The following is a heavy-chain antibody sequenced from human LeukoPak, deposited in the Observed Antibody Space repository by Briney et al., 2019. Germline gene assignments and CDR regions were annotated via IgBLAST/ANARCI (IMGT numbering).Heavy chain of an antibody. D-gene: IGHD5-24*01. CDR3: ARANGYNHWYFDY. J-gene: IGHJ4*02. V-gene: IGHV3-48*01. CDR1: GFTFSSYS. Sequence: GGSLRLSCAASGFTFSSYSMNWVRQAPGKGLEWVSYISSSSSTIYYADSVKGRFTISRDNAKNSLYLQMNSLRAEDTAVYYCARANGYNHWYFDYWGQGTLVTVSS. CDR2: ISSSSSTI.